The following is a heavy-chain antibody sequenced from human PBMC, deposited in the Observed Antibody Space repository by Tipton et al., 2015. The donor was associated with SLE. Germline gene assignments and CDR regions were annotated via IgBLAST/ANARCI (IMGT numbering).Heavy chain of an antibody. V-gene: IGHV4-39*07. D-gene: IGHD6-13*01. J-gene: IGHJ3*02. CDR2: IYYSGST. CDR1: GGSISSSSYY. CDR3: ASCETAGNAFDI. Sequence: TLSLTCTVSGGSISSSSYYWGWIRQPPGKGLEWIGSIYYSGSTNYNPSLKSRVTISVDTSKNQFSLKLSSVTAADTAVYYCASCETAGNAFDIWGQGTMVTVSS.